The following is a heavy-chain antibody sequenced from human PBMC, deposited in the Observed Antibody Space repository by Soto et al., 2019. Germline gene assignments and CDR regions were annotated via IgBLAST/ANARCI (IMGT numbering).Heavy chain of an antibody. CDR2: ISTINSFT. CDR1: GFSFSDYY. Sequence: GSLRLSCAASGFSFSDYYMSWIRQAPGKGLGWVAYISTINSFTNYADSVKGRFTISRDNAKNSLYLQMNSLRDEDSAVYYCATELNDMQAFDIWGQGTMVTVSS. V-gene: IGHV3-11*06. D-gene: IGHD1-1*01. CDR3: ATELNDMQAFDI. J-gene: IGHJ3*02.